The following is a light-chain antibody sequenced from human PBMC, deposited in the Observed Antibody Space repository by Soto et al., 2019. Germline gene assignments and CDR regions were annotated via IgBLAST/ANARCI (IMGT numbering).Light chain of an antibody. CDR3: QHYGNSRWT. J-gene: IGKJ1*01. CDR1: QSVSSTY. CDR2: AAS. V-gene: IGKV3-20*01. Sequence: EIVLTQSPGTLSLSPGERATLSCRASQSVSSTYLAWYQQKPGQAPRLLIYAASSRATGIPDRFSGSGSGTDFTLTISRLEPEDFAVYYCQHYGNSRWTFGQGTKVEIK.